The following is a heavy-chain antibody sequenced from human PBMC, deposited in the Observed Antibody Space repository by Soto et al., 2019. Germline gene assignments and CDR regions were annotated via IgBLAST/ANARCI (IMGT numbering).Heavy chain of an antibody. Sequence: LSLTCVVYGGSVGGYYWTWIRQPPGKGLEWIGEINHSGRTNYNPSLRSRVTISIDTSEYQFSLKLTSVTAADTAVYYCARGRTIYSDDLGFDHWGQGTLVTVSS. CDR2: INHSGRT. CDR3: ARGRTIYSDDLGFDH. V-gene: IGHV4-34*01. CDR1: GGSVGGYY. J-gene: IGHJ5*02. D-gene: IGHD5-18*01.